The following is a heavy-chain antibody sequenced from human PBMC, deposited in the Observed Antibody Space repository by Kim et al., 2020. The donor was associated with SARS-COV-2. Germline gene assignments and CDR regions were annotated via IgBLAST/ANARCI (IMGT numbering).Heavy chain of an antibody. CDR3: ARVEVRRVAAAARLGMDV. J-gene: IGHJ6*01. V-gene: IGHV1-8*01. CDR2: MNPNSGNT. Sequence: ASVKVSCKASGYTFTSYDINWVRQATGQGLEWMGWMNPNSGNTGYAQKFQGRVTMTRNTSISTAYMELSSLRSEDTAVYYCARVEVRRVAAAARLGMDVWGQWTTVTVAT. CDR1: GYTFTSYD. D-gene: IGHD6-13*01.